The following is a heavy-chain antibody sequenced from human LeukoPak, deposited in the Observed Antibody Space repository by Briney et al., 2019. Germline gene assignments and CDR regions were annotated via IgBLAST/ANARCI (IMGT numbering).Heavy chain of an antibody. Sequence: SETLSLTCTVSGGSISSYYWSWIRKPPGKGLELIGYIYYGGSTNYNPSLKSRVTISVDTSKNQFSLKLTSVTAADTAVYYCASRGVAAAYDAFDIWGQGTMVTVSS. J-gene: IGHJ3*02. CDR1: GGSISSYY. CDR3: ASRGVAAAYDAFDI. D-gene: IGHD6-13*01. CDR2: IYYGGST. V-gene: IGHV4-59*08.